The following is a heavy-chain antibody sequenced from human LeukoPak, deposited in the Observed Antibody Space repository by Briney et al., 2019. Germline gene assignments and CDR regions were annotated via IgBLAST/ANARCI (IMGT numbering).Heavy chain of an antibody. J-gene: IGHJ3*02. CDR1: GFTFDDYA. Sequence: GRSLRLSCAASGFTFDDYAMHWVRQAPGKGLEWVSGISWNSGSIGYADSVKGRFTIPRDNAKNSLYLQMNSLRAEDMALYYCAKDSSGAFDIWGQGTMVTVSS. V-gene: IGHV3-9*03. CDR2: ISWNSGSI. D-gene: IGHD6-25*01. CDR3: AKDSSGAFDI.